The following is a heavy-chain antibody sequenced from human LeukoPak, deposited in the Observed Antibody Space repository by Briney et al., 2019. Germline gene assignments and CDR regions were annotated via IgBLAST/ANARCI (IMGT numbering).Heavy chain of an antibody. V-gene: IGHV7-4-1*02. J-gene: IGHJ5*02. CDR2: INTNTGNP. Sequence: ASVTVSCKASGYTFTNYAMNWVRQAPGQGLEWMGWINTNTGNPTYAQGFTGRFVFSLDTSVSTAYLQISSLKAEDTAVYYCVRDKEGRARWFDPWGQGTLVTVSS. CDR3: VRDKEGRARWFDP. CDR1: GYTFTNYA.